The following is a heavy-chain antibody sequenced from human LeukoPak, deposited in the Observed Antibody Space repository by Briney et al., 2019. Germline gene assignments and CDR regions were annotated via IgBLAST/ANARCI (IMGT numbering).Heavy chain of an antibody. CDR1: GFTFSSYA. CDR2: ISYDGSNK. Sequence: PGGSLRLSCAASGFTFSSYAMHWVRHAPGKGLEWVAVISYDGSNKYYADSVKGRFTISRDNSKNTLYLQMNSLRAEDTAVYYCAREWELLLLSDAFDIWGQGTMVTVSS. CDR3: AREWELLLLSDAFDI. J-gene: IGHJ3*02. V-gene: IGHV3-30*04. D-gene: IGHD1-26*01.